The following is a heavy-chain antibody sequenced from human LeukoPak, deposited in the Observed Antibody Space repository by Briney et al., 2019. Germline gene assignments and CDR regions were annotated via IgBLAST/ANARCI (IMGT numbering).Heavy chain of an antibody. V-gene: IGHV4-39*01. CDR1: GGSMNSGGVF. D-gene: IGHD3-16*01. CDR3: ARHRRGSGEFEFDP. J-gene: IGHJ5*02. CDR2: LYSTGNI. Sequence: SETLSLTCTVSGGSMNSGGVFWGWIRLPPGKGLEWIGCLYSTGNINYIYNPSLESRVTISVDTSKNQFSLKLTSVTAADTAVYYCARHRRGSGEFEFDPWGPGTLVTVSS.